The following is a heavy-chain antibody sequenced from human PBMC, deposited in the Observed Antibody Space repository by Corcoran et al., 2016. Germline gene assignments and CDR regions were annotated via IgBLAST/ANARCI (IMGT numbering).Heavy chain of an antibody. V-gene: IGHV4-61*01. Sequence: QVQLQESGPGLVKPSETLSLTCTVSGGSVSSGSYYWSWIRQPPGKGLEWIGYIYYSGSTNNNPSLKSRVTISVDTSKNQFSLKLSSVTAAYTAVYYCARDYFVRGIAVTWGQGTLVTVSS. D-gene: IGHD6-19*01. CDR2: IYYSGST. CDR1: GGSVSSGSYY. CDR3: ARDYFVRGIAVT. J-gene: IGHJ5*02.